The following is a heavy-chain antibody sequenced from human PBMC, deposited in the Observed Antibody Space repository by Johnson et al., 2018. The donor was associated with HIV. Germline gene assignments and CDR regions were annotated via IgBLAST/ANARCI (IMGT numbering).Heavy chain of an antibody. CDR1: GFTFSSYD. CDR2: IGTAGDT. CDR3: ARAPWGSSSGAGWRAFDI. Sequence: VQLVESGGGLVQPGGSLRLSCAASGFTFSSYDMHWVRQATGKGLEWVSAIGTAGDTYYPGSVKGRFTIPRDNDKNTLYLQMNSPSPEDTGVYHCARAPWGSSSGAGWRAFDIWGQGTMVTVSS. D-gene: IGHD6-6*01. J-gene: IGHJ3*02. V-gene: IGHV3-13*01.